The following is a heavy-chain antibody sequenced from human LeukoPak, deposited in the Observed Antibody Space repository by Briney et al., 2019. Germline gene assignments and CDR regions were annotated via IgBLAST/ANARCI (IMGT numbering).Heavy chain of an antibody. CDR3: ARVMSSSSTVTTGWFDP. J-gene: IGHJ5*02. Sequence: ASVKVSCKASGGTFSSCAISWVRQAPGQGLEWMGRIIPILGIANYAQKFQGRVTITADKSTSTAYMELSSLRSEDTAVYYCARVMSSSSTVTTGWFDPWGQGTLVTVSS. CDR1: GGTFSSCA. D-gene: IGHD4-17*01. CDR2: IIPILGIA. V-gene: IGHV1-69*04.